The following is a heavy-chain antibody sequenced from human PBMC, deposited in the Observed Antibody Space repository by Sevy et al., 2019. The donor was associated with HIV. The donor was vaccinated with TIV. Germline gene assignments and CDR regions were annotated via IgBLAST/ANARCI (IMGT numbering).Heavy chain of an antibody. V-gene: IGHV1-69*13. CDR2: IIPIFGTA. CDR1: GGTFSSYA. J-gene: IGHJ3*02. D-gene: IGHD6-13*01. CDR3: AGGVGGIAAADGAFDI. Sequence: ASVKVSCKASGGTFSSYAISWVRQAPGQGLEWMGGIIPIFGTANYAQKFQGRVTITADESTSTAYMELSSLRSEDTAVYYCAGGVGGIAAADGAFDIWGQGTMVTVSS.